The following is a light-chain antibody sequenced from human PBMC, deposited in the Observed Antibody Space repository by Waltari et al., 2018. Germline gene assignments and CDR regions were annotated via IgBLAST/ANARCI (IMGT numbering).Light chain of an antibody. CDR1: SSDVGGYNY. Sequence: QSALTQPRSVSGSPGQSVTISCTGTSSDVGGYNYVSWYQQHPGKAPKLLIYDVSKRPSGVRDRFSGSKSGNTASLTISGLQAEDEADYYCCSYAGSYTFSWVFGGGTKLTVL. CDR2: DVS. J-gene: IGLJ3*02. V-gene: IGLV2-11*01. CDR3: CSYAGSYTFSWV.